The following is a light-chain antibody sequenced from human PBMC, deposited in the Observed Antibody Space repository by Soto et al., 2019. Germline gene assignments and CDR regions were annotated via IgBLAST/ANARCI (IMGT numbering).Light chain of an antibody. CDR2: DVS. Sequence: EIVMTQSPATLSVSPGERVTLSCRASQSVSTNLAWYQQKPGQAPRLLIYDVSTRVTGIPARFSGSGSGTEFTLTISSLQSEDFAVYYCHQYNNWPLTWTFGQGTKVEIK. CDR1: QSVSTN. J-gene: IGKJ1*01. V-gene: IGKV3-15*01. CDR3: HQYNNWPLTWT.